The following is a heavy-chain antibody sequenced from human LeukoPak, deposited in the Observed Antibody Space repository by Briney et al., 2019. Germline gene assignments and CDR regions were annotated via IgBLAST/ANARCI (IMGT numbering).Heavy chain of an antibody. Sequence: SVKVSCKASGGTFSSYAISWVRQAPGQGLEWMGGIIPIFGTANYAQKFQGRVTIAADESTSTAYMELSSLRSEDTAVYYCARDRDLYSGYDSSPYYFDYWGQGTLVTVSS. CDR3: ARDRDLYSGYDSSPYYFDY. CDR2: IIPIFGTA. J-gene: IGHJ4*02. V-gene: IGHV1-69*01. D-gene: IGHD5-12*01. CDR1: GGTFSSYA.